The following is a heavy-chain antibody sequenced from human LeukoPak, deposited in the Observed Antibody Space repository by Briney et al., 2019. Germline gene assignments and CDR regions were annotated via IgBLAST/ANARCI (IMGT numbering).Heavy chain of an antibody. Sequence: GGSPRLSCAASGFTFSDYYMSWIRQAPGKGLEWVSYISSSGSNIYYADSVKGRFTISRDNAKSSLYLQMNSLRAEDTAVYFCARDSGGSYRFFDSWGQGTLVTVSS. V-gene: IGHV3-11*01. D-gene: IGHD1-26*01. CDR2: ISSSGSNI. J-gene: IGHJ4*02. CDR3: ARDSGGSYRFFDS. CDR1: GFTFSDYY.